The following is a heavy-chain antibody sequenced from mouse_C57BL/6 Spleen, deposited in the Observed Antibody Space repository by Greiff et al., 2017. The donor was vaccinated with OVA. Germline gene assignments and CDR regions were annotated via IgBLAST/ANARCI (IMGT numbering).Heavy chain of an antibody. CDR1: AYPFTGYG. J-gene: IGHJ2*01. D-gene: IGHD1-1*01. CDR2: IDPNSGGT. V-gene: IGHV1-72*01. Sequence: VHLRQPGAKLLKPGASGRLSCKAPAYPFTGYGIPGVKRRPGRALGWIGRIDPNSGGTKYNEKFKSKATLTVDKPSSTAYMQLSSLTSEDSAVYYCARRDYGSSWDYWGQGTTLTVSS. CDR3: ARRDYGSSWDY.